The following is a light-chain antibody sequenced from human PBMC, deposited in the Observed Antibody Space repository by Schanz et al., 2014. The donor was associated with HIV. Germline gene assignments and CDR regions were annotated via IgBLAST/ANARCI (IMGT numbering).Light chain of an antibody. V-gene: IGKV1-5*03. CDR1: QNIDNW. CDR3: QQYDTDSYT. J-gene: IGKJ2*01. CDR2: QAS. Sequence: DIQMTQSPSTLSASIGDRVTITCRASQNIDNWLAWYQQKPGEAPQVLIYQASILQNGVPSRFTGGGRGTEFTLAISSLQPDDFATYFCQQYDTDSYTFGQGTKLEIK.